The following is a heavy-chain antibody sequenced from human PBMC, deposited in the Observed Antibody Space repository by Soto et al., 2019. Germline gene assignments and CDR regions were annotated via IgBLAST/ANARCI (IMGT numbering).Heavy chain of an antibody. D-gene: IGHD2-15*01. CDR3: AHRRPSAAFDY. Sequence: QITLKESGPTLVKPTQTLTLTCTFSGFSLSTSGVGVGWIRQPPGKALEWLAVIYWDDDKRYSPSLKSRLTITNDASKNQVVLTMTIMDPVDTATYYCAHRRPSAAFDYWGQGTLVTVSS. J-gene: IGHJ4*02. V-gene: IGHV2-5*02. CDR2: IYWDDDK. CDR1: GFSLSTSGVG.